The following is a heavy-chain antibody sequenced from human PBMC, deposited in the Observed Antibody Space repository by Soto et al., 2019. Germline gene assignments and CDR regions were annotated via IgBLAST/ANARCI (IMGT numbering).Heavy chain of an antibody. CDR2: TIPIFGTA. Sequence: VKVSCKACGGTFSSYSISCARHAHGQGLEWMGGTIPIFGTANYAQKFQGRVTITADESTSTAYMELSSLRSEDTAVYYCARAATMVRGVSPYYGMDVWGQGTTVTVSS. V-gene: IGHV1-69*13. CDR1: GGTFSSYS. CDR3: ARAATMVRGVSPYYGMDV. D-gene: IGHD3-10*01. J-gene: IGHJ6*02.